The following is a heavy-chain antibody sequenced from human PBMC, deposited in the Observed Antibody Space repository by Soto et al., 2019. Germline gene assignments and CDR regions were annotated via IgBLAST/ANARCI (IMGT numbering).Heavy chain of an antibody. V-gene: IGHV3-7*05. CDR2: INRDGSKK. D-gene: IGHD6-13*01. CDR3: ARDVSPGSSSLYLDAFDI. Sequence: EVQLEESGGDLVQPGGSLRLSCAASGFTLSAYWMTWVRQAPGKGLEWVANINRDGSKKSYLDSVRGRFTISRDNVGNSLYLQIDSLRADDTALYHCARDVSPGSSSLYLDAFDIWGQGTMVTVSS. J-gene: IGHJ3*02. CDR1: GFTLSAYW.